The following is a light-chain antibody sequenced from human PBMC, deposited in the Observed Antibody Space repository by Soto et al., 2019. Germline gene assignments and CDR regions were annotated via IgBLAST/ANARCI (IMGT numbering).Light chain of an antibody. CDR3: QQHGNSLLT. CDR1: QSVTSSY. Sequence: EIVLTQSPGTLSLSPGERATLSCRASQSVTSSYLAWYQQKPGQAPRLFIYGASSRATGIPDRFSGSGSGTDFTLTIRRLEPEDFAVYYCQQHGNSLLTFGGGTKVEIK. CDR2: GAS. J-gene: IGKJ4*01. V-gene: IGKV3-20*01.